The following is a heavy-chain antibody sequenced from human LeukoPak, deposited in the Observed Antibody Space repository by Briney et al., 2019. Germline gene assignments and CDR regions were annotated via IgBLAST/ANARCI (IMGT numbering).Heavy chain of an antibody. V-gene: IGHV1-2*02. CDR1: GYTFTSYA. D-gene: IGHD1-26*01. CDR3: ARPSSGSYE. Sequence: ASVKVSCKASGYTFTSYAMNWVRQAPGQGLEWMGWINPNSGGTNYAQKFQGRVTMTRDTSISTAYMELSRLRSDDTAVYYCARPSSGSYEWGQGTLVTVSS. J-gene: IGHJ4*02. CDR2: INPNSGGT.